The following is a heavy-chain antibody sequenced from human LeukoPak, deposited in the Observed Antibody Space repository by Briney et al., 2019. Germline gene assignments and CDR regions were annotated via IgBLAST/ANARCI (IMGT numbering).Heavy chain of an antibody. Sequence: SVKVSCKASGGTFSSYTISWVRQAPGQGLEWMGRIIPILGIANYAQKFQGRVTITADKSTSTAYMELSSLRSEDTAVYYCAREADVWGSYRYDYWGQGPLVTVSS. V-gene: IGHV1-69*04. CDR3: AREADVWGSYRYDY. CDR1: GGTFSSYT. J-gene: IGHJ4*02. CDR2: IIPILGIA. D-gene: IGHD3-16*02.